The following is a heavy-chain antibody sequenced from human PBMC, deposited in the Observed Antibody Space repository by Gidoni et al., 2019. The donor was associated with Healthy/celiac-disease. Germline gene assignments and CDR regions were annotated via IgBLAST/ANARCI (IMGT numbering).Heavy chain of an antibody. D-gene: IGHD3-22*01. CDR2: IIPILGIA. Sequence: QVQLVQSGAEVKKPGSSVKVSCKASGGTFSSYTISWVRQAPGQGLEWMGRIIPILGIANYAQKFQGRVTITADKSTSTAYMELSSLRSEDTAVYYCAPYYYDSSGYYAVGYWGQGTLVTVSS. CDR3: APYYYDSSGYYAVGY. V-gene: IGHV1-69*02. J-gene: IGHJ4*02. CDR1: GGTFSSYT.